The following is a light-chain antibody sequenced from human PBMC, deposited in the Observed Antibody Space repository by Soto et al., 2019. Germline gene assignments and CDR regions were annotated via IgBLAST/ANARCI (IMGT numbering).Light chain of an antibody. J-gene: IGLJ1*01. CDR2: SNN. CDR1: RSNIGSNS. CDR3: AAWDDSLNGRYV. Sequence: QSVLNQPPSASGTPGQRVTISCSGDRSNIGSNSVNWYQQLPGTAPKLLIYSNNQRPSGVPDRFSGSKSGTSASLAISGPQSEVEADYYCAAWDDSLNGRYVFGTGTKVPVL. V-gene: IGLV1-44*01.